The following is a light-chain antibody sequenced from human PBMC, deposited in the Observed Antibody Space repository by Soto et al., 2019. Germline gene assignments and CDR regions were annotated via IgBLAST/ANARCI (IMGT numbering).Light chain of an antibody. CDR1: SGSIASNY. J-gene: IGLJ3*02. CDR2: EDN. CDR3: QSYDSSLWV. Sequence: NFMLTQPHSVSESPGKTVTISCTRSSGSIASNYVQWYQQRPGSAPTTVIYEDNQRPSGVPDRFSGSIDSSSNSASLTISGLKTEDEADYYCQSYDSSLWVFGGGTKLTGL. V-gene: IGLV6-57*04.